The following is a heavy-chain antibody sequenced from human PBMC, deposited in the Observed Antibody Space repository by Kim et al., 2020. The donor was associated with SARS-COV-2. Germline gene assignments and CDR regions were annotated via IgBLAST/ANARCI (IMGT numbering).Heavy chain of an antibody. CDR3: AKDYRLYSTLPAIDY. D-gene: IGHD2-15*01. J-gene: IGHJ4*02. Sequence: GGSLRLSCAASGFTFSSYAMSWVRQAPGKGLEWVSLISGSGGITSYADSVKGRFTISRDNSKNTLYLQMHSLRAEDTAVYYCAKDYRLYSTLPAIDYWGQGTLVTVSS. V-gene: IGHV3-23*01. CDR2: ISGSGGIT. CDR1: GFTFSSYA.